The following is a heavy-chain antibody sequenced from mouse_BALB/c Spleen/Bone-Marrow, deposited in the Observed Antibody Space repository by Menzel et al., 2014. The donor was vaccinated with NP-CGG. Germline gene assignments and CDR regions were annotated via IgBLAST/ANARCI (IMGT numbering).Heavy chain of an antibody. CDR1: GFNIKDTY. J-gene: IGHJ4*01. CDR2: IDPANGNT. Sequence: EAQLLQPGAELVKPGASLKFSCTASGFNIKDTYMHWVKQRPEQGLEWIGRIDPANGNTKYDPKFQGKATITADTSSNTAYLQLSSLTSEDTAVYYCARREYYAMDYWGQGTSVTVSS. CDR3: ARREYYAMDY. V-gene: IGHV14-3*02.